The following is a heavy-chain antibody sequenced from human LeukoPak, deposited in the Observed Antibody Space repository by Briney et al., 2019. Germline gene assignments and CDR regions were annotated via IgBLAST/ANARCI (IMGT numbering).Heavy chain of an antibody. Sequence: PSETLSLTCAVYGGSFSGYYWSWIRQPPGKGLEWIGEINHSGSTNYNPSLKSRVTISVDTSKNQFSLKLSSVTAADTAVYYCAREFSGSYLGYWGQGTLVTVSS. CDR3: AREFSGSYLGY. CDR2: INHSGST. J-gene: IGHJ4*02. D-gene: IGHD1-26*01. V-gene: IGHV4-34*01. CDR1: GGSFSGYY.